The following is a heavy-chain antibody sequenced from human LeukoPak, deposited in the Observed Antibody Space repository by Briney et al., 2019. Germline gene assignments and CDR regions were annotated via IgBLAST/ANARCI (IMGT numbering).Heavy chain of an antibody. CDR2: ISSSGSTI. CDR3: ARGGGRYQLPVDY. CDR1: GFTFSSYE. D-gene: IGHD2-2*01. J-gene: IGHJ4*02. Sequence: GGSLRLSCAAFGFTFSSYEMNWVRQAPGKGLEWVSYISSSGSTIYYADSVKGRFTISRDNAKNSLYLQMNSLRAEDTAVYYCARGGGRYQLPVDYWGQGTLVTVSS. V-gene: IGHV3-48*03.